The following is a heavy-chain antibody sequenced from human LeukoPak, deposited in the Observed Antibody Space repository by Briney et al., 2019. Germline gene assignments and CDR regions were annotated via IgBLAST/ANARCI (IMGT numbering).Heavy chain of an antibody. J-gene: IGHJ4*02. CDR1: GFTFRSYA. CDR3: AREEGLTVTIDY. Sequence: GRSLRLSCAASGFTFRSYAMHWVRQAPGKGLEWVAVISYDGSNKYYADSVKGRFTISRDNSKNTLYLQMNSLRAEDTAVYYCAREEGLTVTIDYWGQGTLVTVSS. V-gene: IGHV3-30-3*01. CDR2: ISYDGSNK. D-gene: IGHD4-17*01.